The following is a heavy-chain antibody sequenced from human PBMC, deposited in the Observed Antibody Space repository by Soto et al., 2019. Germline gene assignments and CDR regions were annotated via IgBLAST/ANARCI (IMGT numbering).Heavy chain of an antibody. Sequence: HVQLQESGPGLVKPSETPSHTCSISGGSFTNYDWSWIRQSAREVLDLFRRVDVSGSIYYNPSFMNRVTMSVDTSKTQFYLKLTSVTAADTAVYYCVLCATAGYFDLWGRGSLVTVSS. CDR3: VLCATAGYFDL. J-gene: IGHJ2*01. CDR2: VDVSGSI. CDR1: GGSFTNYD. V-gene: IGHV4-4*07.